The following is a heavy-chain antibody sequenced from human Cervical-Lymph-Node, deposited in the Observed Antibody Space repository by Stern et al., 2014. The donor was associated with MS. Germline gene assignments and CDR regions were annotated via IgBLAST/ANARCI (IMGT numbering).Heavy chain of an antibody. D-gene: IGHD5-24*01. CDR2: IIPIFGIA. CDR3: AQRGGGGYNSYFDY. CDR1: GGTFSSYA. V-gene: IGHV1-69*17. J-gene: IGHJ4*02. Sequence: MQLVESGAEVKQPGSSVKVSCKASGGTFSSYAISWVRQAPGQGLEWVGGIIPIFGIATYAQTVQGRVTITADKSTSKRSMELSSLRSEDPAVYYCAQRGGGGYNSYFDYWGPGTLVT.